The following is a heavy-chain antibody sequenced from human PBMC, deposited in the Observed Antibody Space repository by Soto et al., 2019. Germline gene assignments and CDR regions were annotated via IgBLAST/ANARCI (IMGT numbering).Heavy chain of an antibody. J-gene: IGHJ5*02. Sequence: SETVSLTCTVSGGSISSSSYYWGWIRQPPGKGLEWIGSIYYSGSTYYNPSLKSRVTISVDTSKNQFSLKLSSVTAADTAVYYCASGRGSGWYSGWFDPWGQGTLVTVSS. V-gene: IGHV4-39*01. CDR3: ASGRGSGWYSGWFDP. CDR1: GGSISSSSYY. CDR2: IYYSGST. D-gene: IGHD6-19*01.